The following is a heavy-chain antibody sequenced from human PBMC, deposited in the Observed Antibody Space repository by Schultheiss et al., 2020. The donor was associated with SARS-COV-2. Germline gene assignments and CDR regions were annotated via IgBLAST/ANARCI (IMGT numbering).Heavy chain of an antibody. CDR3: ARQVVGATYYYYYYMDV. D-gene: IGHD1-26*01. J-gene: IGHJ6*03. Sequence: ASVKVSCKASGYTFTSYGISWVRQAPGQGLEWMGWISAYNGNTNYAQKLQGRVTMTTDTSTSTAYMELRSLRSDDTAVYYCARQVVGATYYYYYYMDVWGKGTTVTVSS. CDR2: ISAYNGNT. CDR1: GYTFTSYG. V-gene: IGHV1-18*01.